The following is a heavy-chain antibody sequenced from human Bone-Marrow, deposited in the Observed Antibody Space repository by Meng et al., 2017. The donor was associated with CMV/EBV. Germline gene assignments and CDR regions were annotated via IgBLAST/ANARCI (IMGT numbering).Heavy chain of an antibody. J-gene: IGHJ6*02. CDR2: IFYTGNA. D-gene: IGHD3-10*01. Sequence: SETLSPTCTVHGDSIRSRDHYWVWVRQTPGKGLEWIGNIFYTGNAYQNPSLKSRVSMSVDTSKNYFSLRLTSVTAADTGVYYCARDSGGAPYGGMDVWGQGSTVTVSS. CDR1: GDSIRSRDHY. CDR3: ARDSGGAPYGGMDV. V-gene: IGHV4-39*02.